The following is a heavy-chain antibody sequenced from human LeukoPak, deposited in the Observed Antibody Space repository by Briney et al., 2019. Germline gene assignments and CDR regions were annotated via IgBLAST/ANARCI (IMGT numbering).Heavy chain of an antibody. J-gene: IGHJ4*02. V-gene: IGHV4-59*05. D-gene: IGHD6-13*01. CDR2: IYYSGST. CDR3: ARGSSWVRSWSEYGY. Sequence: SETLSLTCTVSGGSISSYYWSWIRQPPGKGLEWIGSIYYSGSTYYNPSLKSRVTISVDTSKNQFSLKLSSVTAADTAVYYCARGSSWVRSWSEYGYWGQGTLVTVSS. CDR1: GGSISSYY.